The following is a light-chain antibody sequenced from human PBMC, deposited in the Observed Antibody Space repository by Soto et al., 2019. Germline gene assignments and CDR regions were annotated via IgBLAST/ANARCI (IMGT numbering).Light chain of an antibody. Sequence: EIVLTQSPGTLSLSPGERATLSCRASQSISSPYLAWYQQKPGQAPRLLIDGASSRATGVPDRFSGSGSGTDFTLTISRLEPEDYAVYYCHQYDSWTFGQGTKVDIK. CDR1: QSISSPY. CDR3: HQYDSWT. V-gene: IGKV3-20*01. J-gene: IGKJ1*01. CDR2: GAS.